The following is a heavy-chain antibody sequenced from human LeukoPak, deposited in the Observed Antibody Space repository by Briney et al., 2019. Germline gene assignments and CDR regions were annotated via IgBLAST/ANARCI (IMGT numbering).Heavy chain of an antibody. CDR1: GVPISSGGYY. CDR2: IYYSGST. V-gene: IGHV4-31*03. Sequence: RSSETLSLTCTVSGVPISSGGYYWSWIRQHPGKGLEWIGYIYYSGSTYYNPSLKSRVTISVDTSKNQFSLKLSSVTAADTAVYYCAREDILTGYYDYWGQGTLVTVSS. J-gene: IGHJ4*02. D-gene: IGHD3-9*01. CDR3: AREDILTGYYDY.